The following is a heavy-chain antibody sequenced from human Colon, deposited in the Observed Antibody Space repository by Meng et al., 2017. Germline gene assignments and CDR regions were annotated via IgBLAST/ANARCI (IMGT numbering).Heavy chain of an antibody. CDR1: GYTFTIDE. J-gene: IGHJ4*02. D-gene: IGHD4-23*01. CDR2: MYPNSGNT. V-gene: IGHV1-8*01. Sequence: QGRVGQSGGEVKKPGAPVQVSCQGSGYTFTIDEMNWVPPANGQGVEWIGWMYPNSGNTGYAQKFQGRVTMNRNTSISTAYMELSSLRSEDTAVYYCARGGQHDYGGHGGQGTLVTVSS. CDR3: ARGGQHDYGGH.